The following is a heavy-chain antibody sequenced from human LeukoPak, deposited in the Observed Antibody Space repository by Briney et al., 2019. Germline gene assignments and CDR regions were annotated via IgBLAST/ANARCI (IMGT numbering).Heavy chain of an antibody. J-gene: IGHJ6*03. CDR3: AKDAYGGATFFYYMDV. CDR2: ISWNSGNI. V-gene: IGHV3-9*01. D-gene: IGHD2/OR15-2a*01. CDR1: GFSFDDYA. Sequence: GRSLRLSCAGSGFSFDDYAMHWVRQTPGKGLEWVSGISWNSGNIAYADFVGGRFTISRDNAKNSLSLQMNSLSDEDTAVYYCAKDAYGGATFFYYMDVWGKGTTVTVSS.